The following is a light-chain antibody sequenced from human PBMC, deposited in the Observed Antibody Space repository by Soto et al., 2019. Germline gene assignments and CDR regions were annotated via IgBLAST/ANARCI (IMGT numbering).Light chain of an antibody. V-gene: IGKV3-15*01. CDR3: QQYNDWPPRWT. CDR2: SAS. Sequence: EIVMTQSPATLSVSPGERDTLSCRASQSVSTYLAWYQQKPGQAPRLLIYSASTRATGIPARFSGGGSGTEFTLTISSLQSEDFAVYICQQYNDWPPRWTFGQGTKVEIK. J-gene: IGKJ1*01. CDR1: QSVSTY.